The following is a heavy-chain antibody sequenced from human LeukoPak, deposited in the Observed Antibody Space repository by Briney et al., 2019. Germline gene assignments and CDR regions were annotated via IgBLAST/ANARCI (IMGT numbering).Heavy chain of an antibody. CDR1: GGSISSYY. CDR2: IYYSGST. Sequence: SETLSLTCTVSGGSISSYYWSWIRQPPGKGLEWIGYIYYSGSTNYNPSLKSRVTISVDTSKNQFSLKLSSVTAADTAVYYCASSRGYSYGSDYWGQGTLVTVSS. CDR3: ASSRGYSYGSDY. J-gene: IGHJ4*02. D-gene: IGHD5-18*01. V-gene: IGHV4-59*08.